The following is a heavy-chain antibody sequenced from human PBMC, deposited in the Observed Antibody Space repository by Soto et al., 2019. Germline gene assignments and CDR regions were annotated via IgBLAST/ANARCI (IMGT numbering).Heavy chain of an antibody. V-gene: IGHV3-23*01. CDR3: AKDQYSSGLVGNYYYMDV. CDR2: ISGSGGST. Sequence: GGSLRLSCAASGFTFSSYSMSWVRQAPGKGLEWVSAISGSGGSTYYADSVKGRFTISRDNSKNTLYPQMNSLRAEDTAVYYCAKDQYSSGLVGNYYYMDVWGKGTTVTVSS. J-gene: IGHJ6*03. D-gene: IGHD6-19*01. CDR1: GFTFSSYS.